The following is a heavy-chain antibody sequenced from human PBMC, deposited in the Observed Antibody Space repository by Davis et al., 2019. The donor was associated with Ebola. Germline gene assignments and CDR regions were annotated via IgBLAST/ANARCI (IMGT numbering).Heavy chain of an antibody. CDR3: ARDFVY. Sequence: SETLSLTCTVSGGSISSGGYYWSWIRQHPGKGLEWIGSIYHSGVTNYNPSLKSRVTISLETSKNQFSLKLTSVTAADTAMYYCARDFVYWGQGTLVAVSS. CDR1: GGSISSGGYY. J-gene: IGHJ4*02. V-gene: IGHV4-39*07. CDR2: IYHSGVT.